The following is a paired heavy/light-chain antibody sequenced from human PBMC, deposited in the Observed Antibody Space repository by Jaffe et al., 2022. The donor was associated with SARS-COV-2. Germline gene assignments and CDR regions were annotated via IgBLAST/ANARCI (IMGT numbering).Light chain of an antibody. J-gene: IGKJ1*01. CDR2: KAT. V-gene: IGKV1-5*03. CDR1: QSISNW. CDR3: LQYNSYPGT. Sequence: DIQMTQSPSTLSASVGDRVIITCRASQSISNWLAWYQQKPGKAPKFLISKATSLESGVPSRFSGSGSATEFTLTISSLQPDDFATYYCLQYNSYPGTFGQGTKVEIK.
Heavy chain of an antibody. D-gene: IGHD2-21*02. CDR3: ARHPRGGDPFEH. J-gene: IGHJ4*02. CDR1: GFDFTNYW. Sequence: EVQLVQSGAEVKKPWESLRISCETSGFDFTNYWIGWVRQMPGKGLEWMGIIYPGDSDTIYSPSFQGQVTISADKSVSTAYLQWSSLRASDTAMYYCARHPRGGDPFEHWGQGTQVTVSS. V-gene: IGHV5-51*01. CDR2: IYPGDSDT.